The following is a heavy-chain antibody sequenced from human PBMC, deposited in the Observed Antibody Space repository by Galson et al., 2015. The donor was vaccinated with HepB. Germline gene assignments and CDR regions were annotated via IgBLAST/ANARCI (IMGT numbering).Heavy chain of an antibody. Sequence: SLRLSCAASGFTFSSYGMHWVRQAPGKGLEWVAVISYDESNKYYADSVKGRFTISRDNSKNTLYLQMNSLRAEDTAVYYCARQSSSSHAHFDYWGQGTLVTVSS. CDR2: ISYDESNK. D-gene: IGHD6-13*01. J-gene: IGHJ4*02. CDR1: GFTFSSYG. V-gene: IGHV3-30*03. CDR3: ARQSSSSHAHFDY.